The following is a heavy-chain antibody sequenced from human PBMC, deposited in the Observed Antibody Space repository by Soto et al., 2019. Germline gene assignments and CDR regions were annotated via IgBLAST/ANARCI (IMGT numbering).Heavy chain of an antibody. CDR3: ATYYYGSGSSFDY. J-gene: IGHJ4*02. Sequence: GGSLRLSCAASGFTFSGYYMTWSRQAPGKGLEWVSYIGTTTNTIYYADSVKGRFTISRDNAKNSLYLQMNSLRAEDTAVYYCATYYYGSGSSFDYWGQGTLVTVSS. CDR1: GFTFSGYY. V-gene: IGHV3-11*01. CDR2: IGTTTNTI. D-gene: IGHD3-10*01.